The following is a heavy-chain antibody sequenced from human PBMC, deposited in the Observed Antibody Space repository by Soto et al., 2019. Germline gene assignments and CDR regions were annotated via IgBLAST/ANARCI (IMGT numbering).Heavy chain of an antibody. CDR1: GYRFTNYW. Sequence: PGESLKISCKGSGYRFTNYWIGWVRQRPGKSLEWMGIFYPGDSDTRYSPSFQGLVTISADKSITTAYLQWSSLKASDTAMYYCALSSIAAAGFDYWGQGTLVTVSS. J-gene: IGHJ4*02. CDR3: ALSSIAAAGFDY. D-gene: IGHD6-13*01. CDR2: FYPGDSDT. V-gene: IGHV5-51*01.